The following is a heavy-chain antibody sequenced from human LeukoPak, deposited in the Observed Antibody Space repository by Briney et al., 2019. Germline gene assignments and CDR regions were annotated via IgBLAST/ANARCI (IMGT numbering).Heavy chain of an antibody. V-gene: IGHV4-59*01. D-gene: IGHD4-17*01. CDR3: ARDPTTVTKGLDI. CDR1: GGSISSYY. CDR2: VSYIGST. J-gene: IGHJ3*02. Sequence: SETLSLTCTVSGGSISSYYWTWVRQSPGRGLEWIGYVSYIGSTNYNPSLKSRVTISVDTSKNQFSLKLSSVTAADTAVYYCARDPTTVTKGLDIWGQGTMVTVSS.